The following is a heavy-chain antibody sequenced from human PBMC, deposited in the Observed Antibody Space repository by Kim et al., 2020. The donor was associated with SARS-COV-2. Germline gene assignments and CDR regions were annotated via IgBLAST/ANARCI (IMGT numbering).Heavy chain of an antibody. CDR3: AKARTSMVRGVIEDY. V-gene: IGHV3-23*01. J-gene: IGHJ4*02. Sequence: DSVKGRFTISRDNSKNTLYLQMNSLRAEDTAVYYCAKARTSMVRGVIEDYWGQGTLVTVSS. D-gene: IGHD3-10*01.